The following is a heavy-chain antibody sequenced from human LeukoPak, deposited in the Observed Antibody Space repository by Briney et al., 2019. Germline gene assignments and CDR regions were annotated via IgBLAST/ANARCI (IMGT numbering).Heavy chain of an antibody. Sequence: GGSLRLSCAASGFTFSTKWMSWVRQAPGKGLEWVATINQDGSDQYYVDSVKGRFTISRDNAKNSLDLQMNSLRAEDTAVYYCARDYSSGRDFWGRGTLVTVSS. V-gene: IGHV3-7*04. J-gene: IGHJ4*02. CDR3: ARDYSSGRDF. CDR2: INQDGSDQ. D-gene: IGHD3-22*01. CDR1: GFTFSTKW.